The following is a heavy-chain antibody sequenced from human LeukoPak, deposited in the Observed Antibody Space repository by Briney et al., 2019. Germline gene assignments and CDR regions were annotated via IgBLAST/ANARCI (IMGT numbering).Heavy chain of an antibody. V-gene: IGHV3-21*01. CDR3: ARALSWDYGGSSGGYYFDY. Sequence: GGSLRLSCAASRFTFSSYSMNWVRQAPGKGLEWVSSISSDSSYIYYADSVKGRFTISRDNAKNSLYLQVNSLRAEDTAVYYCARALSWDYGGSSGGYYFDYWGQGTLVTVSS. CDR1: RFTFSSYS. J-gene: IGHJ4*02. D-gene: IGHD4-23*01. CDR2: ISSDSSYI.